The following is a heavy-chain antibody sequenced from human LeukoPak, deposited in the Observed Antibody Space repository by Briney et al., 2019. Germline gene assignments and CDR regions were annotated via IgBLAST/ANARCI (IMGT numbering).Heavy chain of an antibody. Sequence: GGSLRLSCAASGFTFSSYGMHWVRQAPGKGLEWVAVISYDGSNKYYADSVKGPFTISRDNSKNTLYLQMNSLRAEDTAVYYCAKEGNYDSSGYFPFDYWGQGTLVTVSS. CDR1: GFTFSSYG. CDR3: AKEGNYDSSGYFPFDY. CDR2: ISYDGSNK. D-gene: IGHD3-22*01. V-gene: IGHV3-30*18. J-gene: IGHJ4*02.